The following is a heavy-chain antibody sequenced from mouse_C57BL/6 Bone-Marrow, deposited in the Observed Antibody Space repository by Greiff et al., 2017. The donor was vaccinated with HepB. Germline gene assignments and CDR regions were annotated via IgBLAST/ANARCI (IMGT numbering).Heavy chain of an antibody. V-gene: IGHV1-64*01. Sequence: VQLQQPGAELVKPGASVKLSCKASGYTFTSYWMHWVKQRPGQGLEWIGMIHPNSGSTNYNEKFKSKATLTVDKSSSTAYMQLSSLTSEDSAVYYCARGGLTAGTMDYWGQGTSVTVSS. CDR3: ARGGLTAGTMDY. J-gene: IGHJ4*01. D-gene: IGHD4-1*01. CDR1: GYTFTSYW. CDR2: IHPNSGST.